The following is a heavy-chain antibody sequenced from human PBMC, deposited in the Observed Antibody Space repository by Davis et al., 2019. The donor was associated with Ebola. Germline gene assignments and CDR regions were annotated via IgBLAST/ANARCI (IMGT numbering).Heavy chain of an antibody. CDR2: TYYRSKWFV. V-gene: IGHV6-1*01. D-gene: IGHD3-16*01. J-gene: IGHJ4*02. Sequence: MPSQTLSPTCAISGDSVSSNSAAWNWIRQSPSSGLEWLGRTYYRSKWFVDYAVSVKSRITINPDTSKNQFSRQLTSVTPEDTAVYYCARDPPYDQGYDFWGQGTLVTVSS. CDR3: ARDPPYDQGYDF. CDR1: GDSVSSNSAA.